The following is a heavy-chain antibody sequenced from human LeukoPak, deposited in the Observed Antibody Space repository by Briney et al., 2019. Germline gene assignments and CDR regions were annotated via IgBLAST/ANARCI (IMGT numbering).Heavy chain of an antibody. CDR1: GASISSYY. CDR2: ISYSGST. CDR3: ARSGGRGGYNFDY. D-gene: IGHD5-24*01. V-gene: IGHV4-59*01. J-gene: IGHJ4*02. Sequence: SETLSLTCTVSGASISSYYWSWIRQPPGKGLEWIGYISYSGSTNYNPSLKSRVTISVDTSKNQFSLKLSSVTAADPAVYYCARSGGRGGYNFDYWGQGTLVTVSS.